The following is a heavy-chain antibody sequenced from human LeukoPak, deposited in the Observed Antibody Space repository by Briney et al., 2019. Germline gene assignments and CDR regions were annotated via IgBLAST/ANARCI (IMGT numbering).Heavy chain of an antibody. Sequence: SETLSLTCTVSGGSTSSGNYYWGWIRQPPGKGLEWIGGISSSGNTYYNPSLKSRNTIFIDTSKNHFSLKLSSVTAADTAVYYCARLGAGPTYYDFWSGYSSFYFDYWGQGTLVTVSS. D-gene: IGHD3-3*01. CDR1: GGSTSSGNYY. CDR2: ISSSGNT. CDR3: ARLGAGPTYYDFWSGYSSFYFDY. V-gene: IGHV4-39*02. J-gene: IGHJ4*02.